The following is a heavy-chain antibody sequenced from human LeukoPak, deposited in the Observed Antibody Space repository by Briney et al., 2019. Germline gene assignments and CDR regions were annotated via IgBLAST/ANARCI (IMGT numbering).Heavy chain of an antibody. J-gene: IGHJ4*02. V-gene: IGHV4-59*08. Sequence: SETLSLTCTVSGGSISGYYWVWIRQPPGKGLEWIGYIYYSGSTNYNPSLKSRVTISVDTSKNQFSLKLSSVTAADTAVYYCARRGSSSWKGDYFDYWGQGTLVTVSS. CDR3: ARRGSSSWKGDYFDY. CDR1: GGSISGYY. CDR2: IYYSGST. D-gene: IGHD6-13*01.